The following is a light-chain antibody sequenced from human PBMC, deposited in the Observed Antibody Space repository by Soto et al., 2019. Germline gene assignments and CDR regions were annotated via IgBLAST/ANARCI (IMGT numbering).Light chain of an antibody. J-gene: IGKJ5*01. CDR1: QSVSSN. CDR3: QQRSNWPIT. CDR2: GAS. V-gene: IGKV3-11*01. Sequence: EIVLTQSPGTLSLSPGERATLSCRASQSVSSNLAWYQQKPGQAPRLLIYGASTRATGIPARFSGSGSGTEFTLTISSLEPEDFAVYYCQQRSNWPITFGQGTRLEI.